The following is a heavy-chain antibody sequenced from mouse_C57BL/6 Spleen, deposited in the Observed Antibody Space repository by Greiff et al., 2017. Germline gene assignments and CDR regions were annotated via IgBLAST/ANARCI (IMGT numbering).Heavy chain of an antibody. V-gene: IGHV1-76*01. Sequence: VKLQQSGAELVRPGASVKLSCKASGYTFTDYYINWVKQRPGQGLEWIARIYPGSGNTYYNGKFKGKATLTAEKSSSTAYMQLSSLTSEDSAVYFCAREDYDYVAWFAYWGQGTLVTVSA. CDR1: GYTFTDYY. CDR2: IYPGSGNT. CDR3: AREDYDYVAWFAY. D-gene: IGHD2-4*01. J-gene: IGHJ3*01.